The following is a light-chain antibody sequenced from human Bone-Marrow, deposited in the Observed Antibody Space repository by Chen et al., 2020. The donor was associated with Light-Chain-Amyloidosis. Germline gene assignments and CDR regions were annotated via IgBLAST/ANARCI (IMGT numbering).Light chain of an antibody. V-gene: IGKV3-20*01. CDR2: GSS. J-gene: IGKJ4*01. Sequence: ELLLTQSPGTLSLSPGEGANLTCRASQSISSNYLTWYQQKFGQAPRLLIYGSSSRATCIPYRFTGSESGTDFTLTINRLAPEDFAMYYCQQYGTSPLTFGRGTKVEIK. CDR1: QSISSNY. CDR3: QQYGTSPLT.